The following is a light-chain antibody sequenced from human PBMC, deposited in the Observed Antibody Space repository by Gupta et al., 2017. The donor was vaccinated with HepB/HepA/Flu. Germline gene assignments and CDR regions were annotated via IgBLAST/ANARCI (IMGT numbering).Light chain of an antibody. CDR2: DAS. Sequence: IQITQSPSSLCASVGDRVTITCQASQVISTYLNWYQQKPGKAPKLLIQDASNLETGVPSRFSGSGSGTDFTLTISSLQPEDIATYYCQQYDNFPPTFGGGTKVEIK. J-gene: IGKJ4*01. CDR1: QVISTY. CDR3: QQYDNFPPT. V-gene: IGKV1-33*01.